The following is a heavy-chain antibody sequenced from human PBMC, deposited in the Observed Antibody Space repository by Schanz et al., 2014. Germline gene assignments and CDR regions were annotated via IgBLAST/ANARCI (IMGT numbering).Heavy chain of an antibody. CDR3: ERAKRFGDMDV. V-gene: IGHV1-18*01. Sequence: QVQLVQSGAEVKKPGASVKVSCKASGYTFISYGIKWVRQAPGQGLEWMGWISAYNGHTDYAQKLQGRVTLTTDTSTSTAYMELRNLRSDDTAVYYCERAKRFGDMDVWGQGTTVTVSS. CDR1: GYTFISYG. CDR2: ISAYNGHT. D-gene: IGHD3-10*01. J-gene: IGHJ6*02.